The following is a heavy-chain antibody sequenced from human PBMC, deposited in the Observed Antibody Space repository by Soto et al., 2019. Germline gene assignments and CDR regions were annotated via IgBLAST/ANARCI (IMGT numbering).Heavy chain of an antibody. Sequence: QLQLQESGPGLVKPSETLSLTCIVSGGSISSRTDYWGWIRQPPGKGLEWIGSIYYSGSTYYNPSLTSRVTISVDTSKKQFSLKLSSVTAADTAVYYCARDSSGYFDYWGQGTLVTVSS. J-gene: IGHJ4*02. D-gene: IGHD3-22*01. V-gene: IGHV4-39*01. CDR3: ARDSSGYFDY. CDR1: GGSISSRTDY. CDR2: IYYSGST.